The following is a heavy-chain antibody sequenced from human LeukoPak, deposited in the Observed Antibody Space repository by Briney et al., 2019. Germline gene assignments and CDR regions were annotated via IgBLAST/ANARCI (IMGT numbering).Heavy chain of an antibody. CDR2: INPNSGGT. Sequence: GASVKVSCKASGYTFTGYYMHWVRQDPGQGLEWRGWINPNSGGTNYAQKFQGRVTMTRDTSISTAYMELSRLRSDDTAVYNCARDSYYDILTGYWSPGDYYYYYMDVWGKGTTVTVSS. V-gene: IGHV1-2*02. CDR3: ARDSYYDILTGYWSPGDYYYYYMDV. CDR1: GYTFTGYY. J-gene: IGHJ6*03. D-gene: IGHD3-9*01.